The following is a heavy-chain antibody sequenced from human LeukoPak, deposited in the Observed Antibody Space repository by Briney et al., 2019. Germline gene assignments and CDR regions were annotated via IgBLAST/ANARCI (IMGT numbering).Heavy chain of an antibody. V-gene: IGHV3-23*01. J-gene: IGHJ4*02. D-gene: IGHD2-2*01. CDR2: ITGSGGRT. CDR3: ARDPMRGTSPPGDY. Sequence: PGGSLRLSCAASGFTFSSYGMNWVRQAPGKGLEWVSGITGSGGRTYYADSVKGRFTISRDNSKNTLYLQMNSLRAEDTAMYYCARDPMRGTSPPGDYWGQGTLVTVSS. CDR1: GFTFSSYG.